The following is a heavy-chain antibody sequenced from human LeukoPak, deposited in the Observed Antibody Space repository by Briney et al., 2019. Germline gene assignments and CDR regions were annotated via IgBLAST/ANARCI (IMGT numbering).Heavy chain of an antibody. CDR2: ISYSGST. Sequence: SETLSLTCAVSVGSLNNDYWKWIRQPPGKGLEGIGWISYSGSTIYNPSLNSRVTISVDTSKNKFSLRLRSVTAADTAVYYCARLRWDPEITAFDHWGQGSLVTVSS. CDR1: VGSLNNDY. J-gene: IGHJ4*02. V-gene: IGHV4-59*08. CDR3: ARLRWDPEITAFDH. D-gene: IGHD1-26*01.